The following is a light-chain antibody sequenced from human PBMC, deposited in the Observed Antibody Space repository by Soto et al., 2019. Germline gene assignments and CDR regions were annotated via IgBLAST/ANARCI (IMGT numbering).Light chain of an antibody. CDR2: DVS. Sequence: ALTQPASVSGSPGQSITISCTGTSSDVGGYNYVSWYQQHPGKAPKLMIFDVSNRPSGVSNRFSGSKSGNTASLTISGLQAEDEADYYCSSYTSSSTVVFGGGTKLTVL. CDR3: SSYTSSSTVV. J-gene: IGLJ2*01. V-gene: IGLV2-14*01. CDR1: SSDVGGYNY.